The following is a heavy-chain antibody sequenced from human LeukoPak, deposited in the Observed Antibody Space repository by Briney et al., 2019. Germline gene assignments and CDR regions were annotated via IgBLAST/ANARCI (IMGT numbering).Heavy chain of an antibody. V-gene: IGHV4-61*01. CDR2: IYYSGST. J-gene: IGHJ4*02. Sequence: SETLSLTCTVSGGSVSSGTYYWNWIRQPPGKGLEWIGYIYYSGSTNYNPSLKSRVTISVDTSKNQFSLKLSSVTAADTAVYYCARDRVRGNSNPYFDYWGQGTLVTVSS. CDR3: ARDRVRGNSNPYFDY. CDR1: GGSVSSGTYY. D-gene: IGHD4-11*01.